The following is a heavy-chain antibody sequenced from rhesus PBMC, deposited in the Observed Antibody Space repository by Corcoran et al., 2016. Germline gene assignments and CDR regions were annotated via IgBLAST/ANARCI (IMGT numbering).Heavy chain of an antibody. CDR1: GGSVSSSNW. J-gene: IGHJ4*01. CDR2: ISGSSGST. CDR3: AREPEYSNHFDY. Sequence: QVQLQESGPGLVTPSETLSLTCAVSGGSVSSSNWWGGIRQPPGKGLEWIGYISGSSGSTYYNPSLKSRVTISTDTSKNQFSLKLSSVTAADTAVYYCAREPEYSNHFDYWGQGVLVTVSS. D-gene: IGHD4-23*01. V-gene: IGHV4-65*01.